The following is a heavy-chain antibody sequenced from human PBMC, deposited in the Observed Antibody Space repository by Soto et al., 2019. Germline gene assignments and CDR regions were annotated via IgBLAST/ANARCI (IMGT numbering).Heavy chain of an antibody. Sequence: GGSLRLSCAASGFTFDDYTMHWVRQAPGKGLEWVSLISWDGGSTYYADSVKGRFTISRDNSKNSLYLQMNSLRTEDTALYYCAKDVSRGYSYGPFDDWGQGTLVTVSS. D-gene: IGHD5-18*01. CDR1: GFTFDDYT. CDR3: AKDVSRGYSYGPFDD. CDR2: ISWDGGST. J-gene: IGHJ4*02. V-gene: IGHV3-43*01.